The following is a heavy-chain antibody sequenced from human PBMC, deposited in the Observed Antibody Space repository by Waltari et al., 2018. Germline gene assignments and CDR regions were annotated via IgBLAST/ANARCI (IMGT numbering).Heavy chain of an antibody. CDR1: GFTFDDYG. CDR2: ISWKGGSI. J-gene: IGHJ4*02. CDR3: ARVDYHYTGLTYYFDY. Sequence: EVQLVESGGGVVRPGGSLRLSCAASGFTFDDYGMSWVRQVPGKGLEGVSGISWKGGSIGYADSVKGRFTISRDNAKNSLYLQINSLRAEDTALYHCARVDYHYTGLTYYFDYWGQGALVTVSS. D-gene: IGHD2-8*02. V-gene: IGHV3-20*01.